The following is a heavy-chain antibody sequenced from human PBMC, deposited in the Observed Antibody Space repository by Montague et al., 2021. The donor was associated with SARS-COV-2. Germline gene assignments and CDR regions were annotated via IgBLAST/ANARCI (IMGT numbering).Heavy chain of an antibody. V-gene: IGHV6-1*01. J-gene: IGHJ4*02. CDR3: VRYSGWFYFDF. D-gene: IGHD6-19*01. CDR2: SKKYI. Sequence: SKKYIDYAPSVRGRLTVNPDASKNEFSLELNYVTPEDTAVYYCVRYSGWFYFDFWGQGTLVTVSS.